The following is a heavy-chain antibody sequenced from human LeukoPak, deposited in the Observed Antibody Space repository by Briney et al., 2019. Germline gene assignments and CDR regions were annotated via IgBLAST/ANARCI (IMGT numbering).Heavy chain of an antibody. CDR3: ARAPRPDYFDY. Sequence: PGGSLRLSCAASGFTFSSYSMNWVRQAPGKGLEWVSYISSSSSTIYYADSVKGRFTISRDNAKNSLYLQMNSLRAEDTAVYYCARAPRPDYFDYWGQGTLVTVSS. CDR1: GFTFSSYS. CDR2: ISSSSSTI. J-gene: IGHJ4*02. V-gene: IGHV3-48*01.